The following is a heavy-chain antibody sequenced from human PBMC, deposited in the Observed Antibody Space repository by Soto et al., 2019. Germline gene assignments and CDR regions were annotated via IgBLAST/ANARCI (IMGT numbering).Heavy chain of an antibody. D-gene: IGHD6-19*01. V-gene: IGHV4-39*01. Sequence: PSETLSLTCTVSGGSISSSSYYWGWIRQPPGKGLEWIGSIYYSGSTYYNPSLKSRVTIPVDTSKNQFSLKLSSVTAADTAVYYCARHLVAGKAPNFDYWGQGTLVTVSS. CDR2: IYYSGST. J-gene: IGHJ4*02. CDR1: GGSISSSSYY. CDR3: ARHLVAGKAPNFDY.